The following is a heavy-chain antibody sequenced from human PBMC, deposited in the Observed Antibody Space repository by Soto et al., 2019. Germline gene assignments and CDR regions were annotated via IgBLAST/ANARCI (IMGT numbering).Heavy chain of an antibody. CDR1: GGTFSSYT. CDR3: AREGRFLEWLSPFDY. CDR2: IIPILGIA. D-gene: IGHD3-3*01. Sequence: QVQLVQSGAEVKKPGSSVKVSCKASGGTFSSYTISWVRQAPGQGLEWMGRIIPILGIANYAQKFQGRVTITADKSTSTAYMELSSLRSEDTAVYYCAREGRFLEWLSPFDYWAREPWSPSPQ. J-gene: IGHJ4*02. V-gene: IGHV1-69*08.